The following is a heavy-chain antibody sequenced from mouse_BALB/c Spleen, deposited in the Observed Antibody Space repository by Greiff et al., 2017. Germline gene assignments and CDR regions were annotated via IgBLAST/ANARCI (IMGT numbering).Heavy chain of an antibody. CDR1: GYTFTEYT. Sequence: EVQLQQSGPELVKPGASVKISCKTSGYTFTEYTMHWVKQSHGKSLEWIGGINPNNGGTSYNQKFKGKATLTVDKSSSTAYMELRRLTSEDSAVYYCARGNYYRYDGSGYYAMDYWGQGTSVTVSS. D-gene: IGHD2-14*01. CDR2: INPNNGGT. V-gene: IGHV1-18*01. J-gene: IGHJ4*01. CDR3: ARGNYYRYDGSGYYAMDY.